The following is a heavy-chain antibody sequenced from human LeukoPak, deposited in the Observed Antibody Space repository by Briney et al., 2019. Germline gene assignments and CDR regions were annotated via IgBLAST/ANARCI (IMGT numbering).Heavy chain of an antibody. CDR1: GFTLSNAW. CDR2: IKSKTDGATT. D-gene: IGHD2-2*01. Sequence: SGGSLRLSCAASGFTLSNAWMSWVRQAPGKGLEWVGRIKSKTDGATTEYAAPVKGRFTISRDDSKNMLYLQMNSLKTEDTAVYYCARDLPPAPWNGMDVWGQGTTVTVSS. CDR3: ARDLPPAPWNGMDV. J-gene: IGHJ6*02. V-gene: IGHV3-15*01.